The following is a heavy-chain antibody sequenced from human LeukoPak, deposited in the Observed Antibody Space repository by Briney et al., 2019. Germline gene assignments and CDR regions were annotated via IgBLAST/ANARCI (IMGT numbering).Heavy chain of an antibody. CDR2: IYYSGST. CDR3: ARDLAAASDY. Sequence: PSETLSLTCTVSGGSISSSSYYWGWIRQPPGKGLEWIGSIYYSGSTYYNPSLKSRVTISVDTSKNQFSLKLSSVTAADTAVYYCARDLAAASDYWGQGTLVTVSS. D-gene: IGHD6-13*01. V-gene: IGHV4-39*07. CDR1: GGSISSSSYY. J-gene: IGHJ4*02.